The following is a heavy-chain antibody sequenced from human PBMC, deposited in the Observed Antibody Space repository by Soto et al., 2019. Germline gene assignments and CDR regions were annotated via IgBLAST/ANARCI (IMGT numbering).Heavy chain of an antibody. Sequence: EVQLVESGGGLVQPGGSLRLSCAASGFTFSSYDMHWVRQATRKGLEWVSGIGTAGQTFYPDSVKGRFTISRENAKYSLYLQMNSLRAGDTAVYYCARAKVRAAGGTGWFDPWGQGTLVTVSS. CDR3: ARAKVRAAGGTGWFDP. V-gene: IGHV3-13*01. D-gene: IGHD3-10*01. J-gene: IGHJ5*02. CDR1: GFTFSSYD. CDR2: IGTAGQT.